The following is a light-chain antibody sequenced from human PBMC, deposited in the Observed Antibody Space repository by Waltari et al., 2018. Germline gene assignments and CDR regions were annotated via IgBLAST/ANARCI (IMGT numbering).Light chain of an antibody. Sequence: DIQMTQSPATLSASVGDRVTITSRASENILTWGAWYQHKPGKAPKFLIYKASSLQSGVPSRFSGSGSGTEFTLTISSLQPEDFATYYCQQYSTFPLTFGGGTRVE. V-gene: IGKV1-5*03. CDR3: QQYSTFPLT. J-gene: IGKJ4*01. CDR2: KAS. CDR1: ENILTW.